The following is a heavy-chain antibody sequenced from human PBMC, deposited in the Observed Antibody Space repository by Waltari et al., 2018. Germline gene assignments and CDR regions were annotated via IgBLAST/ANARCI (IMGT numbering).Heavy chain of an antibody. V-gene: IGHV4-4*07. D-gene: IGHD7-27*01. J-gene: IGHJ4*02. CDR1: GGSISSYY. CDR2: IYTSGST. CDR3: ARGLPLGGEAYYFDY. Sequence: QVQLQESGPGLVKPSGTLSLTCTVYGGSISSYYWSWIRQPAGKGLEWIGRIYTSGSTNYNPSLKSRVTMSVDTSKNQFSLKLSSVTAADTAVYYCARGLPLGGEAYYFDYWGQGTLVTVSS.